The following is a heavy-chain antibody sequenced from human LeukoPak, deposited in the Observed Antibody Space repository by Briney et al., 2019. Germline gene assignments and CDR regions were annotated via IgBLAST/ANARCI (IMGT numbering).Heavy chain of an antibody. CDR2: ISSSGSTI. J-gene: IGHJ6*03. V-gene: IGHV3-48*03. CDR3: ARDGELTIFGVVKGYYYMDV. D-gene: IGHD3-3*01. CDR1: GFTFSSYE. Sequence: GGSLRLSCAASGFTFSSYEMNWVRQAPGKGLEWVSYISSSGSTIYYADSVKGRFTISRDNAKNSLYLQSNTLRAEDTAVYYCARDGELTIFGVVKGYYYMDVWGKGTTVTVSS.